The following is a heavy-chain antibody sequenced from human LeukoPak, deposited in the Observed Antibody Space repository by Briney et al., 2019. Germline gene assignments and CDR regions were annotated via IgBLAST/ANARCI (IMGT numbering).Heavy chain of an antibody. CDR2: ISYDGSNK. CDR1: GFTFSSYA. V-gene: IGHV3-30-3*01. CDR3: ARDEASVLRNAFDI. J-gene: IGHJ3*02. D-gene: IGHD3-3*01. Sequence: GRSLRLSCAASGFTFSSYAMHWVRQAPGKGLEWVAVISYDGSNKYYADSAKGRFTISRDNSKNTLYLQMNSLRAEDTAVYYCARDEASVLRNAFDIWGQGTMVTVSS.